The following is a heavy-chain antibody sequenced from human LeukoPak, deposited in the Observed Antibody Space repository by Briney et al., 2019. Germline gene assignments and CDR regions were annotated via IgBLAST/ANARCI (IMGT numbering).Heavy chain of an antibody. Sequence: TSGTLSLTCGVSGVSITSTNYWSWVRQPPGQGLEWIGEISLSGYTGFNPSLRSRVTISVDSSKNQFSLNLSSVTAADTAVYYCARFHISTGSLDFWGQGTLVTVSS. D-gene: IGHD3-9*01. CDR1: GVSITSTNY. CDR3: ARFHISTGSLDF. V-gene: IGHV4-4*02. CDR2: ISLSGYT. J-gene: IGHJ4*02.